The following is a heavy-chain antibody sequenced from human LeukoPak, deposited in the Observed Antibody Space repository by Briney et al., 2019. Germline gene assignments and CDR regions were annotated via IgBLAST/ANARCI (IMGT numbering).Heavy chain of an antibody. J-gene: IGHJ4*02. CDR1: GFTFSSYS. D-gene: IGHD6-6*01. CDR3: ARNDYSSSSGYDY. V-gene: IGHV3-21*01. Sequence: GGSLRLSCAASGFTFSSYSMNWVRQAPGKGLEWVSSISSGSDHIYYADSVKGRFTISRDNAKNSLYLQMDSLRAEDTAVFFCARNDYSSSSGYDYWGQGTLVTVSS. CDR2: ISSGSDHI.